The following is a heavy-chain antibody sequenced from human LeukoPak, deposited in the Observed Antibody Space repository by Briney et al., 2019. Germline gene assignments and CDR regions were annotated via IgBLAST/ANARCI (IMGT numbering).Heavy chain of an antibody. V-gene: IGHV1-18*01. J-gene: IGHJ4*02. Sequence: ASVKVSCKASGYSFTTYGISWVRQAPGQGLEWMGWISANNNNTDNVQKLQGRVTMTTDTSTSTAYMELRSLRSDDTAVYYCARDGLYYDSSGYSRRADYWGQGTLVTVSS. CDR1: GYSFTTYG. CDR2: ISANNNNT. CDR3: ARDGLYYDSSGYSRRADY. D-gene: IGHD3-22*01.